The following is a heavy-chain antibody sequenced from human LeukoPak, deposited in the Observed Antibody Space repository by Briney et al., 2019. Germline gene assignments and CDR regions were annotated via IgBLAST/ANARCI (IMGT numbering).Heavy chain of an antibody. CDR2: IYYSGST. V-gene: IGHV4-39*01. CDR1: GVSISSSSFY. Sequence: TSETLSLTCTVSGVSISSSSFYWGWIRQPPGKGLEWIGSIYYSGSTYYNPSLKSRVTISVDTSKNQFSLKLSSVTAADTAVYYCASSGRWYFDLWGRGTLVTVSS. J-gene: IGHJ2*01. D-gene: IGHD3-10*01. CDR3: ASSGRWYFDL.